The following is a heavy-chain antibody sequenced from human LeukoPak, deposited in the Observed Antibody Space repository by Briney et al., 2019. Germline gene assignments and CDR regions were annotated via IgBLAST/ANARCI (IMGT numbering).Heavy chain of an antibody. CDR2: TCGNCGTA. CDR1: GFTFNNYA. V-gene: IGHV3-23*01. J-gene: IGHJ4*02. Sequence: GGSLRLSCAASGFTFNNYAMNWVRQAPGKGLEWVSSTCGNCGTAYYVDSVKGRFTISRDNSKNTLYLQMNSLRAEDTAVYYCAKHYCSDASCSVFSFDSWGQGTLVTVSS. D-gene: IGHD2-2*01. CDR3: AKHYCSDASCSVFSFDS.